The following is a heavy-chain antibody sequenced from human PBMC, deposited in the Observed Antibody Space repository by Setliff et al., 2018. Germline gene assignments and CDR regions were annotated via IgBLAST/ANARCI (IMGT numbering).Heavy chain of an antibody. CDR2: IYTSWST. D-gene: IGHD6-19*01. J-gene: IGHJ6*03. Sequence: SETLSLTCTVSGDSINSRPFYWGWFRQPAGKELEWIGQIYTSWSTIYTPSLKSRVPISLDTSKNQFSMNLSSVTATDTAVYYCARAISGWYSAYYYYMDVWGKGTTVTVSS. V-gene: IGHV4-61*09. CDR3: ARAISGWYSAYYYYMDV. CDR1: GDSINSRPFY.